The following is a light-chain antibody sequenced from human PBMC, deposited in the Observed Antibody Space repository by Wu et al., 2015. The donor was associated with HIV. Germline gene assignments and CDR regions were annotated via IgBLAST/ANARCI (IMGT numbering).Light chain of an antibody. CDR1: QSVNSN. Sequence: EIVMTQSPATLSVSPGERATLSCRASQSVNSNLAWYQQKPGQSPRLLIYGASTRATGIPARFSGSGSGTEFTLTISSLQSEDSAVYYCQQYNSWPPYTFGQGTNLEIK. CDR2: GAS. V-gene: IGKV3-15*01. CDR3: QQYNSWPPYT. J-gene: IGKJ2*01.